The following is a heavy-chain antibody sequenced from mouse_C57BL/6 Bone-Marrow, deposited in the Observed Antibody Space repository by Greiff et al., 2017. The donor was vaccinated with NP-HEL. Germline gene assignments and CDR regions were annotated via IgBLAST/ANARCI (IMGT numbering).Heavy chain of an antibody. CDR1: GFTFSSYG. Sequence: EVKVVESGGDLVKPGGSLKLSCAASGFTFSSYGMSWVRQTPDKRLEWVATISSGGSYTSYPDSVKGRFTISRDNAKNTLYLQMSSLKSEETAMYYCARHCWGVYYWGQGTTLTVSS. CDR2: ISSGGSYT. D-gene: IGHD4-1*01. J-gene: IGHJ2*01. CDR3: ARHCWGVYY. V-gene: IGHV5-6*01.